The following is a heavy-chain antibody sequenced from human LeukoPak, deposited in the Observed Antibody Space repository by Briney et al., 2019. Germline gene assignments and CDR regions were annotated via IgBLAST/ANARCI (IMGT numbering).Heavy chain of an antibody. CDR3: ARRYTSGETFEY. D-gene: IGHD6-19*01. V-gene: IGHV5-51*01. J-gene: IGHJ4*02. CDR1: GYTFTSYW. Sequence: GESLKISCKGSGYTFTSYWIGWVRQMPGKGLEWMGIIYPGDSDTRYNPSFQGQVTITADKSTSTAYLQWSSLKASDTAMYYCARRYTSGETFEYWGQGTLVTVSS. CDR2: IYPGDSDT.